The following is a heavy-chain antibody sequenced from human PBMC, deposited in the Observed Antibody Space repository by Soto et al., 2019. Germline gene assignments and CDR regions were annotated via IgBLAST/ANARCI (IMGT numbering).Heavy chain of an antibody. V-gene: IGHV1-3*01. J-gene: IGHJ3*02. Sequence: QVQLVQSGAEVKKTGASVKVSCKASGYTFTHNAMHWVRQAPGQRPEWVGWINVGIGETKYSQKLQGRVSITSDTSASTVYMELSSLRSEDTAVYYCARDSWITMNAFYIWGQGTLVTVSS. CDR2: INVGIGET. CDR1: GYTFTHNA. D-gene: IGHD3-22*01. CDR3: ARDSWITMNAFYI.